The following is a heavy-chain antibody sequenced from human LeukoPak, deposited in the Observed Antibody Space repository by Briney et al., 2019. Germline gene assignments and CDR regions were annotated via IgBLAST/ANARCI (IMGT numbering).Heavy chain of an antibody. D-gene: IGHD4-17*01. CDR1: RFTFSSYG. CDR2: ISSSGGST. J-gene: IGHJ3*02. Sequence: GGSLRLSCAASRFTFSSYGMRWVRQAPGKGREWVSGISSSGGSTYYADSVKGRFTISRDNSRNTLYLQMNSLRAEDTAVYYCAKRTTGRDDAFDIWGQGTMVTVSS. V-gene: IGHV3-23*01. CDR3: AKRTTGRDDAFDI.